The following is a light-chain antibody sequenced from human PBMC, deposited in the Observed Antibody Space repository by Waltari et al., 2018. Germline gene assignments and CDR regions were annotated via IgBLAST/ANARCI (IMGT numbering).Light chain of an antibody. V-gene: IGKV3-20*01. J-gene: IGKJ1*01. CDR3: QRYVGLPAT. Sequence: EIVLTQSPGTLSLSPGERATLFCRASQSIGKYLVWYQQKPGQAPRLLIYGASTRATGSHDRSSGGGSGKDFGLSTTRWEPEDFAVNYCQRYVGLPATFGQGTTVEI. CDR1: QSIGKY. CDR2: GAS.